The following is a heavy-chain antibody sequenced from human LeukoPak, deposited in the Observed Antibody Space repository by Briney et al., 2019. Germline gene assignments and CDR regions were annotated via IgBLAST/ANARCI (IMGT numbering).Heavy chain of an antibody. CDR1: GFTFSSYG. V-gene: IGHV3-33*01. Sequence: GGSLRLSCAASGFTFSSYGMHWVRQAPGKGLEWVAVIWYDGSNKYYADSVKGRFTISRDNSKNTLYLQMNSLRAEDTAVYYCARIGGIYYNGYWGQGTLVSVSS. CDR2: IWYDGSNK. CDR3: ARIGGIYYNGY. J-gene: IGHJ4*02. D-gene: IGHD3-10*01.